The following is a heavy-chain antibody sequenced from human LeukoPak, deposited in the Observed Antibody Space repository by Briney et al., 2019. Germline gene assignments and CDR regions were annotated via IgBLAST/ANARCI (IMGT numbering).Heavy chain of an antibody. Sequence: SETLSLTCAVYGGSFSGYYWSWIRQPPGKGLEWIGEINHSGSTNYNPSLKSRVTIPVDTSKNQFSLKLSSVTAADTAVYYCARDSLALGFDYWGLGTLVTVSS. CDR1: GGSFSGYY. J-gene: IGHJ4*02. CDR3: ARDSLALGFDY. D-gene: IGHD4-11*01. CDR2: INHSGST. V-gene: IGHV4-34*01.